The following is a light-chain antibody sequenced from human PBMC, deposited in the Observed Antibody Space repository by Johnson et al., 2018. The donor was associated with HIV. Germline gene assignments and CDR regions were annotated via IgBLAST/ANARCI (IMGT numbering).Light chain of an antibody. CDR2: ENN. Sequence: QSVLTQPPSVSAAPGQKVTISCSGSSSNIGNNYVSWYQQLPGTAPKLLIYENNKRPSGIPDRFSGSKSGTSATLVITGLQTGDEADYYCGTWDSSLSAGGVFGTGTHVTVL. CDR1: SSNIGNNY. CDR3: GTWDSSLSAGGV. J-gene: IGLJ1*01. V-gene: IGLV1-51*02.